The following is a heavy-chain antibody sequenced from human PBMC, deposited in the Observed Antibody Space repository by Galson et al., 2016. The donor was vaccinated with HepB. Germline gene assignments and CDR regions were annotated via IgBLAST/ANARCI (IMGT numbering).Heavy chain of an antibody. V-gene: IGHV5-51*01. CDR2: VFPNDAST. CDR3: ARQTSEGSFDY. D-gene: IGHD3-10*01. CDR1: GYRFHTHW. J-gene: IGHJ4*02. Sequence: QSGAEVKASGESLKISCQGSGYRFHTHWIAWVRQMPGKGLEWMGMVFPNDASTRYSPSLQGQVTISADKSLSVAYLQWSSLRASDSAMYYCARQTSEGSFDYWGQGTLVSVPS.